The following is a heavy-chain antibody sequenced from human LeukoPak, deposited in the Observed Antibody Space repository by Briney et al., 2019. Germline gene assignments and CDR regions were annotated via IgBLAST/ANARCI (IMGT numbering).Heavy chain of an antibody. CDR1: GGTFSSYA. CDR2: IIPIFGTA. J-gene: IGHJ6*02. CDR3: ARIKVMTVVVDYGMDV. Sequence: GASVKVSCKASGGTFSSYAISWVRQAPGQGLEWMGGIIPIFGTANYAQKFQGRVTITADESTSTAYMELSSLRSEDTAVYYCARIKVMTVVVDYGMDVWGQGTTVTVSS. D-gene: IGHD3-22*01. V-gene: IGHV1-69*01.